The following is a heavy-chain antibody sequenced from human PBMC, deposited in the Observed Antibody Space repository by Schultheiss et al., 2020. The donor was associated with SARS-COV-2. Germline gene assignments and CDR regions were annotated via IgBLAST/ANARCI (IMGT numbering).Heavy chain of an antibody. V-gene: IGHV3-53*05. CDR2: ISGSGGST. Sequence: GGSLRLSCAASGFTVSSNYMSWVRQAPGKGLEWVSAISGSGGSTYYADSVKGRFTISRDNSKNTLYLQMNSLRAEDTALYYCARGSDSSGWYFRNYFDYWGQGTLVTVSS. CDR3: ARGSDSSGWYFRNYFDY. D-gene: IGHD6-19*01. CDR1: GFTVSSNY. J-gene: IGHJ4*02.